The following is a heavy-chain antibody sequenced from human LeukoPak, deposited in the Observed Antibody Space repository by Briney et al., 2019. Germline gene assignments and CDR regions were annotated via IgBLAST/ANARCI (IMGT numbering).Heavy chain of an antibody. CDR3: ARRESSGWYKNWFDP. J-gene: IGHJ5*02. D-gene: IGHD6-19*01. CDR2: IYSGYSDT. V-gene: IGHV5-51*01. Sequence: GESLKISCKGSGYSFTSYWIGWGRQMPGEGLEWMGSIYSGYSDTRYSPSFQGQVTISADKSISPAYLQWSSLKASDTAMYYCARRESSGWYKNWFDPWGQGTMVTVSS. CDR1: GYSFTSYW.